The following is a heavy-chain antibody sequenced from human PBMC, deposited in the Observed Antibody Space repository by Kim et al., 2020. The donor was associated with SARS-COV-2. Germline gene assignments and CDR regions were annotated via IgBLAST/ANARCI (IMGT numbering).Heavy chain of an antibody. CDR3: ARGGNNGNDY. Sequence: ASVKVSCTTSGYTFSNYAVHWVRQAPGQGLEWMGWINAGNGYTQYSQNFQGRVTITRDTSASTAYMELSSLRSEDTAVYYCARGGNNGNDYWGQGTLLTVSS. D-gene: IGHD2-8*01. V-gene: IGHV1-3*01. CDR1: GYTFSNYA. J-gene: IGHJ4*02. CDR2: INAGNGYT.